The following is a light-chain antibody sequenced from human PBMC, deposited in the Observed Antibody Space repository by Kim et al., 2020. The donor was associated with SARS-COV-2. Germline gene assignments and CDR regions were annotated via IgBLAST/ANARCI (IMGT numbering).Light chain of an antibody. CDR3: QQYSSHWT. CDR2: KAS. J-gene: IGKJ1*01. CDR1: QSISIW. V-gene: IGKV1-5*03. Sequence: SASVGDRGTITCRASQSISIWLAWYQQIPGKAPKLLIYKASSLESEVPSRFSGSGSGTEFTLTISSLQPDDFATYYCQQYSSHWTFGQGTKVDIK.